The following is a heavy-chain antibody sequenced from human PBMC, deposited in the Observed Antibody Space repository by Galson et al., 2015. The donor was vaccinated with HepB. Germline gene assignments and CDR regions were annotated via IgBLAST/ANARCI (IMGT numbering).Heavy chain of an antibody. CDR1: GYTFTSYD. CDR3: ARGPQPYYDFWSGYPPPDYYYMDV. J-gene: IGHJ6*03. CDR2: MNPNSGNT. Sequence: SVKVSCKASGYTFTSYDINWVRQATGQGLEWMGWMNPNSGNTGYAQKFQGRVTMTRNTSISTAYMELSSLRSEDTAVYYCARGPQPYYDFWSGYPPPDYYYMDVWGKGTTVTVSS. V-gene: IGHV1-8*01. D-gene: IGHD3-3*01.